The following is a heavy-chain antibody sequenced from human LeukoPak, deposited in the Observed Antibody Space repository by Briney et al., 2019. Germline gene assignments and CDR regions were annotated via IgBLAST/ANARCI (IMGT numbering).Heavy chain of an antibody. Sequence: DSVKVSCKASGYNFNTYGISWVRQAPGQGLEWMGWISSSTGNTKYAQKLQDRVTMTTDTSTSTAYLYLRNLRSDDTAVYYCVRLPLGYCSSTSCLDWGQGTLVTVSS. J-gene: IGHJ4*02. CDR2: ISSSTGNT. D-gene: IGHD2-2*01. V-gene: IGHV1-18*01. CDR1: GYNFNTYG. CDR3: VRLPLGYCSSTSCLD.